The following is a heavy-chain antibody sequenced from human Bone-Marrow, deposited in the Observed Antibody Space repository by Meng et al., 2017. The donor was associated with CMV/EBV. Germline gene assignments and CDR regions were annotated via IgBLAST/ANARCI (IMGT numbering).Heavy chain of an antibody. V-gene: IGHV3-74*01. CDR2: INEEGRKT. J-gene: IGHJ5*02. Sequence: IHWVREAPGKGMVRVSLINEEGRKTRNENSERSRFTISRGNDKNTLYLQMNSLRAEDTAVYYCTRDIGARGGRMSYNWFDPWGQGTLVTVS. D-gene: IGHD3-16*01. CDR3: TRDIGARGGRMSYNWFDP.